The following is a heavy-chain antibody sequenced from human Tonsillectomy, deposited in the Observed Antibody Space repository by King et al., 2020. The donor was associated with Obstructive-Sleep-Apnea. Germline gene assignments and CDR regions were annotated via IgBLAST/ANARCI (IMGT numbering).Heavy chain of an antibody. J-gene: IGHJ6*02. D-gene: IGHD6-13*01. Sequence: QLVQSGGVVVQPGGSLRLSGAASGFTFDYYTMHWVRQAPGKGLEWVSLIIWAGGSTYYADSVKGRFTISRDTSKNSLYLQMNSLRTEDTALYYCAKDMLGYSSSPLDVWGQGTTVTVSS. CDR3: AKDMLGYSSSPLDV. CDR1: GFTFDYYT. CDR2: IIWAGGST. V-gene: IGHV3-43*01.